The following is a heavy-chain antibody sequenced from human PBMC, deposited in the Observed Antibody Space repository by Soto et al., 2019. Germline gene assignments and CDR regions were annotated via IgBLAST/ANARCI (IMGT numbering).Heavy chain of an antibody. CDR3: ARHALGYCSGGSCYPYYYYYGMDV. D-gene: IGHD2-15*01. J-gene: IGHJ6*02. Sequence: QVQLVQSGAEVKKPGSSVKVSCKASGGTFSSYAISWVRQAPGQGLEWMGGIIPIFGTANYAQKFQGRVTFTADESTSTAYMELSSLRSEDTAVYYCARHALGYCSGGSCYPYYYYYGMDVWGQGTTVTVSS. V-gene: IGHV1-69*12. CDR1: GGTFSSYA. CDR2: IIPIFGTA.